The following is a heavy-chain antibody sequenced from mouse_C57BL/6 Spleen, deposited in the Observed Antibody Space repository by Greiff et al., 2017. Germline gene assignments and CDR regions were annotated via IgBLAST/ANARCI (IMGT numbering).Heavy chain of an antibody. CDR3: ALNYDGAWFAY. J-gene: IGHJ3*01. CDR1: GFNIKDYY. CDR2: IDPEDGET. V-gene: IGHV14-2*01. D-gene: IGHD2-4*01. Sequence: VQLKESGAELVKPGASVKLSCTASGFNIKDYYMHWVKQRTEQGLEWIGRIDPEDGETKYDPKFQGKATITADTSSNTAYLQLSSLTSEDTAVYYCALNYDGAWFAYWGQGTLVTVSA.